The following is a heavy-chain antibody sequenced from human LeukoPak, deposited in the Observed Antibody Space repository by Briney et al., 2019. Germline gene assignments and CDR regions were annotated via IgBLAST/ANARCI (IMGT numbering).Heavy chain of an antibody. CDR2: ISWNSGSI. D-gene: IGHD1-14*01. CDR3: AAPWDHSSEFDY. V-gene: IGHV3-9*01. Sequence: GGSLRLSCAASGFTFDDYAMHWVRQAPGKGLEWVSGISWNSGSIGYADSVKGRFTISRDNAKNSLYLQMNSLRSEDTAVYYCAAPWDHSSEFDYWGQGTLVTVSS. J-gene: IGHJ4*02. CDR1: GFTFDDYA.